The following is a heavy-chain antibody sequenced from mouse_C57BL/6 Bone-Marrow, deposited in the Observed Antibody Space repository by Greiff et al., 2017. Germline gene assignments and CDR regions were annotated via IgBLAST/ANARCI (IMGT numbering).Heavy chain of an antibody. V-gene: IGHV7-3*01. J-gene: IGHJ1*03. Sequence: EVMLVESGGGLVQPGGSLSLSCAASGFTFTDYYMSWVRQPPGKALEWLGFIRNKANGYTTEYSASVKGRFTISRDNSQSILYLQMNALRAEDSATYYCARDYGRYFDVWGTGTTVTVSS. CDR1: GFTFTDYY. D-gene: IGHD1-1*02. CDR3: ARDYGRYFDV. CDR2: IRNKANGYTT.